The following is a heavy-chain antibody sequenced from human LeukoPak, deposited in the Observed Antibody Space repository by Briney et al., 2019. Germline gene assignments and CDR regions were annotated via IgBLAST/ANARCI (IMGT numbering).Heavy chain of an antibody. D-gene: IGHD3-22*01. J-gene: IGHJ3*02. CDR3: ARESPYYYDSSGYDPDAFDI. V-gene: IGHV3-7*01. Sequence: PGRSLRLSCAASGFTFSSYWMSWVRQAPGKGLEWVANIKQDGSEKYYVDSVKGRFTISRDNAKNSLYLQMNSLRAEDTAVYYCARESPYYYDSSGYDPDAFDIWGQGTMVTVSS. CDR2: IKQDGSEK. CDR1: GFTFSSYW.